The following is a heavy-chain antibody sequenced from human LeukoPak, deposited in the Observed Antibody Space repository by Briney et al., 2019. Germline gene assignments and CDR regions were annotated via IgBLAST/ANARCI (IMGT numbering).Heavy chain of an antibody. J-gene: IGHJ4*02. Sequence: GASVKVSCKASGYTFTGYYMHWVRQAPGQGLEWMGGIIPIFGTANYAQKFQGRVTITADESTSTAYMELSSLRSEDTAVYYCASAHDYGDYEYYFDYWGQGTLVTVSS. CDR3: ASAHDYGDYEYYFDY. CDR2: IIPIFGTA. CDR1: GYTFTGYY. D-gene: IGHD4-17*01. V-gene: IGHV1-69*13.